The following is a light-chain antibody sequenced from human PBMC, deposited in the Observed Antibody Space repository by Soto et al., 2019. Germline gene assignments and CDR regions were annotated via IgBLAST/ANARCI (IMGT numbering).Light chain of an antibody. Sequence: DIQVTQSPSFLSASVGDRVTITCRASQSIGKHLNWYQQKPGKAPKFLIYGASTLQSGVPSRFTGSGSGTHFTLTVNSLQAEDFATYYCQQSYTSPTTFGQGTRLQI. CDR1: QSIGKH. V-gene: IGKV1-39*01. CDR2: GAS. J-gene: IGKJ5*01. CDR3: QQSYTSPTT.